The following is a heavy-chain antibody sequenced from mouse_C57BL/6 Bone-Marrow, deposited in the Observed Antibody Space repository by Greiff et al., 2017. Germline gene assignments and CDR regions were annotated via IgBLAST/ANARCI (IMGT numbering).Heavy chain of an antibody. Sequence: VQLKQSGPELVKPGASVKISCKASGYSFTDYNMNWVKQSNGKSLEWIGVINPNYGTTSYNQKFKGKATLTVDQSSSTAFMQLNSLTSEDSAVYCCARVNYGSSFFDDWGTGTTLTVSS. CDR3: ARVNYGSSFFDD. CDR1: GYSFTDYN. CDR2: INPNYGTT. J-gene: IGHJ2*01. D-gene: IGHD1-1*01. V-gene: IGHV1-39*01.